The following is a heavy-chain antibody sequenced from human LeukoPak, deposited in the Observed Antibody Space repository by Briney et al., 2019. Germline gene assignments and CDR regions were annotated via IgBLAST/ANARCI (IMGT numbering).Heavy chain of an antibody. D-gene: IGHD6-19*01. CDR1: GYTFTSYG. J-gene: IGHJ6*02. Sequence: ASVKVSCKASGYTFTSYGISWVRQAPGQGLEWMGWISGYTGNINYAQKLQGRVTVTTDTSTSTAYMELRSLRSDDTAVYYCARHSSGWYYYYYGMDVWGQGTTVTVSS. CDR2: ISGYTGNI. V-gene: IGHV1-18*01. CDR3: ARHSSGWYYYYYGMDV.